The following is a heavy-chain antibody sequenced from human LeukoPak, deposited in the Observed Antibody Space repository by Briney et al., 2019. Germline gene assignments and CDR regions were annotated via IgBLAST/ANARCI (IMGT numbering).Heavy chain of an antibody. CDR1: GFTFSSYV. J-gene: IGHJ6*02. Sequence: GGSLRLSCAASGFTFSSYVMHWVRQAPGKGLEWVAVIWYDGSNKYYADSVKGRFTISRDNSKNTLYLQMNSLRAEDTAVYYCARALGRVITIFGVVINYGMDVWGQGTTVTVSS. CDR3: ARALGRVITIFGVVINYGMDV. D-gene: IGHD3-3*01. CDR2: IWYDGSNK. V-gene: IGHV3-33*08.